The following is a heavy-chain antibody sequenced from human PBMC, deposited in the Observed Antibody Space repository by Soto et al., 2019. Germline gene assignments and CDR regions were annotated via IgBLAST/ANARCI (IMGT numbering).Heavy chain of an antibody. Sequence: EVQLVESGGDFVQPGGSLRLSCAASGFTFSSYGMNWVRQVPVKGLEWVSHISSDGTTYYADSVKGRFTISGDNAKNSLYLQMNSLIVEDTAVYYCARAPGYGDIDYWGRGTLVTVSS. CDR3: ARAPGYGDIDY. J-gene: IGHJ4*02. V-gene: IGHV3-48*01. CDR2: ISSDGTT. CDR1: GFTFSSYG. D-gene: IGHD3-10*01.